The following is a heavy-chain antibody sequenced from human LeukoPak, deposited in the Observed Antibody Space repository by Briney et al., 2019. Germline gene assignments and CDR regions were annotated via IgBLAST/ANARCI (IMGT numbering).Heavy chain of an antibody. D-gene: IGHD3-22*01. V-gene: IGHV4-39*07. J-gene: IGHJ3*02. CDR2: IFYSGST. Sequence: SETLSLTCTVSSGSISTSNYYWGWVRQPPGKALEWIGNIFYSGSTYYSPSFQGQVTISADKSISTAYLQWSSLKASDTAMYYCARPPYYYDSGDAFDIWGQGTMVTVSS. CDR1: SGSISTSNYY. CDR3: ARPPYYYDSGDAFDI.